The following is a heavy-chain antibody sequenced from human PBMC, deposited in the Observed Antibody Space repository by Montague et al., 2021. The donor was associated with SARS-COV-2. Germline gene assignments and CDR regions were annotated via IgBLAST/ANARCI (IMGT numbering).Heavy chain of an antibody. CDR3: ARNAYNHYGLDV. V-gene: IGHV4-59*08. Sequence: SETLSLTCSVSGGSLSTYYWSWIRQPPGKGLEWIGYIDDSGTTRXNPSLRGRATISLDLSKNQFSLDLNSVTAADTAVYYCARNAYNHYGLDVWGQGTTVTVSS. CDR1: GGSLSTYY. CDR2: IDDSGTT. J-gene: IGHJ6*02.